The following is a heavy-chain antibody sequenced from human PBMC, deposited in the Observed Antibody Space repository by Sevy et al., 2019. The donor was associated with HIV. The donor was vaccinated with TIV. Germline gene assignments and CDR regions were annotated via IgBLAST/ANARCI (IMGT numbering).Heavy chain of an antibody. CDR3: VGRRYRVGHSWSYFFDF. V-gene: IGHV3-11*01. J-gene: IGHJ4*02. CDR1: GFSFSDYH. D-gene: IGHD5-18*01. CDR2: ITSSHGAK. Sequence: GGSLRLSCVTSGFSFSDYHMSWIRLAPGKGLERISHITSSHGAKVYADSVRGRFDISRDNARKSVYLQMNRLQVEDTATYFCVGRRYRVGHSWSYFFDFWGQGTPVTVSS.